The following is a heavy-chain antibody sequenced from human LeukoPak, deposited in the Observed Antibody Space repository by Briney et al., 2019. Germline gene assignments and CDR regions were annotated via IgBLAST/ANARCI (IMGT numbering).Heavy chain of an antibody. J-gene: IGHJ4*02. V-gene: IGHV1-8*02. CDR3: ARVFRMRSGWYYY. Sequence: ASVKVSCKASGYTFTGYYMHWVRQAPGQGLEWMGWMNPNSGNTGYAQKFQGRVTMTRNTSISTAYMELSSLRSEDTAVYYCARVFRMRSGWYYYWGQGTLVTVSS. CDR2: MNPNSGNT. D-gene: IGHD6-13*01. CDR1: GYTFTGYY.